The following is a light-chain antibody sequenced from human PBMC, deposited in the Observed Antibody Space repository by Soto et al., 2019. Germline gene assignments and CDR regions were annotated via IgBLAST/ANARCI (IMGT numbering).Light chain of an antibody. CDR2: AS. J-gene: IGKJ3*01. CDR3: QHYGTSGL. V-gene: IGKV3-20*01. CDR1: QSVSDSY. Sequence: EMVLTQSPGTLSLSPGERATRSCRASQSVSDSYLAWYQQKPGQAPRLLIYASSRATGIPDRFSGSGSGTDFTLTISRLEPEDFAVYYCQHYGTSGLFGPGTKVDIK.